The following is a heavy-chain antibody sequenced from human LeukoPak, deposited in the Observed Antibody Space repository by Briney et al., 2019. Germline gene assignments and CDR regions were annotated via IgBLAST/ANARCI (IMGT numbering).Heavy chain of an antibody. CDR2: IWYDGNNK. CDR1: GFTFSSYG. Sequence: PGGSLRLSCAASGFTFSSYGMHWVRQAPGKGLEWVAAIWYDGNNKYYVDSVKGRFTISRDNSKNTLCLQMNSLRAEDTAVYFCARDGNIAVAGRPPANYFDYWGQGTLVTVSS. CDR3: ARDGNIAVAGRPPANYFDY. D-gene: IGHD6-19*01. J-gene: IGHJ4*02. V-gene: IGHV3-33*01.